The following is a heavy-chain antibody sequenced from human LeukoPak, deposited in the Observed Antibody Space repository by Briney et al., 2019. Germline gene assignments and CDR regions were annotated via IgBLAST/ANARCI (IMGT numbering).Heavy chain of an antibody. D-gene: IGHD1-26*01. V-gene: IGHV3-30*18. CDR1: GFTFSSYG. Sequence: GRSLRLSCAASGFTFSSYGMHWVRQAPGKGLEWVAVISYDGSNKYYADSVKGRFTISRDNSKNTLYLQMNSLRAEDTAVYYCAKDKRELLPDYFDYWGQGTLVTVSS. CDR3: AKDKRELLPDYFDY. J-gene: IGHJ4*02. CDR2: ISYDGSNK.